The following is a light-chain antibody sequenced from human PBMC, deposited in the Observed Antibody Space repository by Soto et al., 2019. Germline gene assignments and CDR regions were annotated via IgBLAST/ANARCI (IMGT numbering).Light chain of an antibody. J-gene: IGKJ1*01. V-gene: IGKV1-39*01. CDR2: AAS. Sequence: IQMTQSPSSLYSSVGDRVTITCRASQSISSYLNWYQQKPGKAPKLLIYAASSLQSGVPSRFSGIGSGTDFTLTISSLQTEDFATYYCQQSSSTPPWTFGQGTKVDIK. CDR3: QQSSSTPPWT. CDR1: QSISSY.